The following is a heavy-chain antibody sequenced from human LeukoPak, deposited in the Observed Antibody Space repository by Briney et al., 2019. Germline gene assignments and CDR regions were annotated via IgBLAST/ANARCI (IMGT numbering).Heavy chain of an antibody. V-gene: IGHV1-46*01. J-gene: IGHJ5*02. CDR1: GYTFTSYY. CDR2: INPSGGST. Sequence: ASVKVSCKASGYTFTSYYMHWVRQAPGQGLEWMGIINPSGGSTSYAQKFQGRVTMTRDTSTITVYMELSSLRSEDTAVYYCASEFTGWFDPWGQGTLVTVSS. CDR3: ASEFTGWFDP. D-gene: IGHD2-8*02.